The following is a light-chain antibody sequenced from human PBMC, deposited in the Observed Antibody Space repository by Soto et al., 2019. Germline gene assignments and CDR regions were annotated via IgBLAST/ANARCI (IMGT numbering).Light chain of an antibody. Sequence: EIVMTQSPATLSGSPGERVTLSCKASQSVGSNIVWYQQKPGQAPRLLIYDVSIRATGIPTRFSGSGSGTEFTLTISGLQSEDLATYYCQKFYDWPLTFGGGTKVEIK. CDR1: QSVGSN. CDR3: QKFYDWPLT. V-gene: IGKV3-15*01. J-gene: IGKJ4*01. CDR2: DVS.